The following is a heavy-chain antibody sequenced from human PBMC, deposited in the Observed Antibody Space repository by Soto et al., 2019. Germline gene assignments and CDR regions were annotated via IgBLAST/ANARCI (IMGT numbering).Heavy chain of an antibody. CDR3: ARRIPFGYGMDV. D-gene: IGHD2-21*01. V-gene: IGHV3-64*01. J-gene: IGHJ6*02. CDR1: GFTFSSYA. CDR2: ITSNGGNT. Sequence: EVQLVESGGGLVQPGGSLRLSCAASGFTFSSYAMHWVRQAPGKGLEYVSAITSNGGNTDYASSVKGRFTISRDNSKTTLYLKMGGLRAEDMAVYYCARRIPFGYGMDVWGQGTTVTVSS.